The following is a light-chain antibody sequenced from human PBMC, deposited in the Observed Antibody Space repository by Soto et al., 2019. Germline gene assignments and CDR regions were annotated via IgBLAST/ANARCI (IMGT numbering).Light chain of an antibody. J-gene: IGLJ3*02. CDR3: QTWGTAIRV. V-gene: IGLV4-69*01. CDR1: SGHSNYA. Sequence: QLVLTQSPSASASLGASVKLTCTLTSGHSNYAIAWHQQQPEKGPRFLMTLNSDGSHSEGDGIPDRFSGSSSGAERYLTISSLQSEDEADYYCQTWGTAIRVFGGGTEPTVL. CDR2: LNSDGSH.